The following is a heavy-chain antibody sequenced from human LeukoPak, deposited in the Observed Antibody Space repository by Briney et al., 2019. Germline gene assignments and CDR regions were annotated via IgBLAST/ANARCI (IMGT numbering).Heavy chain of an antibody. CDR3: AKSKTAVTTGYLDY. CDR2: ISWDGGST. J-gene: IGHJ4*02. CDR1: GFTFDDYT. Sequence: GGSLRLSCAASGFTFDDYTMHWVRHAPGKGLEWGSLISWDGGSTYYADSVKGRFTISRDNSKNSLYLQMNSLRTEDTALYYCAKSKTAVTTGYLDYWGQGTLVTVSS. V-gene: IGHV3-43*01. D-gene: IGHD4-17*01.